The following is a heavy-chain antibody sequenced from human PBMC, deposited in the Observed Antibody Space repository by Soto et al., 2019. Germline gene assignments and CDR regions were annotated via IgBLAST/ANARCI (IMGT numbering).Heavy chain of an antibody. J-gene: IGHJ4*02. V-gene: IGHV4-59*11. D-gene: IGHD6-19*01. Sequence: PSETLSLTCTASGCSISGHYWIWIRQSPGKGLEWIGYIFYTGSTNYNPSLKSRVTLSVGTSKNQFSLRLSSVTAADTAVYYCARVGSSGWSPDYWGQGTLVTVSS. CDR1: GCSISGHY. CDR2: IFYTGST. CDR3: ARVGSSGWSPDY.